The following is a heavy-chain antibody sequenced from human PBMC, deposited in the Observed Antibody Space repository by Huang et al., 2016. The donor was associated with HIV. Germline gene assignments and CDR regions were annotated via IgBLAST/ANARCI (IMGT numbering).Heavy chain of an antibody. J-gene: IGHJ5*02. Sequence: QVQLVESGGGVVQPGTSLRLSCAASGFIFSNVGMQWVRQAPGKGLEWVAVISYDGRRDRYSDSVKGRFTISRDNDKNTLSLEMNRLRHDDTAVYYCAKESRWFSDFDQWGQGTLVTVSS. CDR2: ISYDGRRD. V-gene: IGHV3-30*18. CDR1: GFIFSNVG. CDR3: AKESRWFSDFDQ. D-gene: IGHD2-15*01.